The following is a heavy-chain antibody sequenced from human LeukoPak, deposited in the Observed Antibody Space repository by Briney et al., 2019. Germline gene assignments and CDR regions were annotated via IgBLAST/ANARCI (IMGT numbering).Heavy chain of an antibody. CDR1: GYTFTSYY. V-gene: IGHV1-46*01. CDR2: INPSGGST. D-gene: IGHD3-22*01. J-gene: IGHJ4*02. Sequence: ASVKVSCKASGYTFTSYYMHWVRQTPGQGLEWMGIINPSGGSTSSAQKFQGRVTMTRDTSTSTVYMELSSLRSEDTAVYYCATEIARKEINYYDSSGSDLPVDYWGQGTLVTVSS. CDR3: ATEIARKEINYYDSSGSDLPVDY.